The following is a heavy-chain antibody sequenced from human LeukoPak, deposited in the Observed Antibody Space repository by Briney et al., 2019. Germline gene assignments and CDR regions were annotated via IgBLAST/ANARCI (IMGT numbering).Heavy chain of an antibody. D-gene: IGHD3-22*01. J-gene: IGHJ3*02. CDR3: ARVPRDSSGYYLTQPDACDI. CDR2: MNPSSGNT. V-gene: IGHV1-8*01. Sequence: GASVKVSCKASGYTFTSYDINWVRQATGQGLEWMGWMNPSSGNTGYAQKFQGRVTMTRNTSISTAYMELSSLRSEDTAVYYCARVPRDSSGYYLTQPDACDIWGQGTMVTVSS. CDR1: GYTFTSYD.